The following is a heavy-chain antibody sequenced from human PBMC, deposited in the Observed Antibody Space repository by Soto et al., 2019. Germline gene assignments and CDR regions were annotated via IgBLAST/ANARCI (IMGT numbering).Heavy chain of an antibody. Sequence: PGGSLRLSCAASGFIFSSYTMNWVRQAPGKGLEWVSSISSSSDYINYADSVKGRFTIARDNAKNSLYLQMNSLIAEDTAVYYCAPPEPYFDYWGQGTLVTVSS. D-gene: IGHD1-26*01. CDR1: GFIFSSYT. J-gene: IGHJ4*02. CDR3: APPEPYFDY. V-gene: IGHV3-21*01. CDR2: ISSSSDYI.